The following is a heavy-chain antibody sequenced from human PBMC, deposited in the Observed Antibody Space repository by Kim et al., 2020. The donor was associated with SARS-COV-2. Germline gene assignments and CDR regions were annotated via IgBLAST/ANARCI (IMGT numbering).Heavy chain of an antibody. CDR1: GFTFTSSA. CDR3: VRGPEPGGIRTRFFDY. Sequence: SVKVSCKASGFTFTSSAVQWVRQARGQRLEWIGWIVVGSGNTNYAQKFQERVTITRDMSTSTAYMELSSLRSEDTALYYCVRGPEPGGIRTRFFDYWGQGTLVTVSS. J-gene: IGHJ4*02. V-gene: IGHV1-58*01. D-gene: IGHD2-15*01. CDR2: IVVGSGNT.